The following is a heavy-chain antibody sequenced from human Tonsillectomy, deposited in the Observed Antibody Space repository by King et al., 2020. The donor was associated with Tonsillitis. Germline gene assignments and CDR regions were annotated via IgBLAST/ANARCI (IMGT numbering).Heavy chain of an antibody. J-gene: IGHJ6*02. D-gene: IGHD1-1*01. CDR2: ISSSSSTI. CDR1: GFTFSSYS. Sequence: VQLQESGGGLVQPGGSLRLSCAASGFTFSSYSMNWVRQAPGKGLEWVSYISSSSSTIYYADSVKGRFTISRDNAKNSLYLQMNSLRAEDTAVYYCASRLATGTTGGVWGQGTTVTGSS. V-gene: IGHV3-48*04. CDR3: ASRLATGTTGGV.